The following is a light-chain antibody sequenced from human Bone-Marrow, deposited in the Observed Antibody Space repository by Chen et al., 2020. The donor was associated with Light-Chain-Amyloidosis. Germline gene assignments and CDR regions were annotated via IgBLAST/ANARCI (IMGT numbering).Light chain of an antibody. CDR2: RDT. CDR3: QSADSSGTYEVI. V-gene: IGLV3-25*03. CDR1: DLPTKY. J-gene: IGLJ2*01. Sequence: SYELTQPPSVSVPPGQTARITCSGDDLPTKYAYGYQQKPGQAPVLVIHRDTERPSVISERVSGSSSGTTATLTISGVQAEDEADYHCQSADSSGTYEVIFGGGTKLTVL.